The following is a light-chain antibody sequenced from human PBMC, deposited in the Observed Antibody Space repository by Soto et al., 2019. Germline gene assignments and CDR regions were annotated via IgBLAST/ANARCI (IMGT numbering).Light chain of an antibody. J-gene: IGLJ1*01. CDR1: SSDVGGYHY. Sequence: QSVLTQPASVSGSPGQSITISCTGTSSDVGGYHYVSWYQQHPGKAPNLMIYEVSNRPSGVSNRFSGSKSGNTASLTISGLQAEDEADYYCSSYTSSSPLFVFGTGTKVTGL. CDR2: EVS. CDR3: SSYTSSSPLFV. V-gene: IGLV2-14*01.